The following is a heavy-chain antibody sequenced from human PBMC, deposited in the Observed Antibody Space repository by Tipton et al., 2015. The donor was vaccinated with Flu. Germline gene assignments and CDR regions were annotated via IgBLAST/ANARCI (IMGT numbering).Heavy chain of an antibody. Sequence: SLRLSCAASGFTFNDYAIHWVRQPPGKGLEWVSGIIWNGGAVGYADSVKGRFTVSRDNAKNSLYLQMNSLRAEDTALYYCAKDPRGDSGGHSYFDFWGQGTLVTVSS. CDR1: GFTFNDYA. V-gene: IGHV3-9*01. CDR2: IIWNGGAV. J-gene: IGHJ4*02. CDR3: AKDPRGDSGGHSYFDF. D-gene: IGHD3-22*01.